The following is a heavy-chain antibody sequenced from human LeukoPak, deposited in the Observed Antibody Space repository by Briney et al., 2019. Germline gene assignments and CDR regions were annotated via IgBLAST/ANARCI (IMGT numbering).Heavy chain of an antibody. V-gene: IGHV3-23*01. Sequence: GGSLRLSCAASGFTFSTSAISWVRQAPGKGLEWVSAISGSGGSTYYADSVKGRFTISRDSSNKTLCLQMNSLNTEDTAVYFCTTTAYSDSCGTYWGQGTLVTVSS. D-gene: IGHD3-22*01. J-gene: IGHJ4*02. CDR1: GFTFSTSA. CDR3: TTTAYSDSCGTY. CDR2: ISGSGGST.